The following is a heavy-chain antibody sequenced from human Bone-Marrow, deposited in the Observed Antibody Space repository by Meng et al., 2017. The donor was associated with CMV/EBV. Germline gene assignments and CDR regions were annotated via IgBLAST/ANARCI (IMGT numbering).Heavy chain of an antibody. D-gene: IGHD1-26*01. CDR2: KFYRESA. J-gene: IGHJ5*01. V-gene: IGHV4-59*01. CDR3: ASTPYPKRYLHWPDS. CDR1: GGSITTYY. Sequence: SETLSLTCTVSGGSITTYYWSWIRQPPGKGLEWIGYKFYRESAQYNPSLKGRVTISVDTSKNLFSLSLDSVTAADTAIYYCASTPYPKRYLHWPDSWGQGILVTVSS.